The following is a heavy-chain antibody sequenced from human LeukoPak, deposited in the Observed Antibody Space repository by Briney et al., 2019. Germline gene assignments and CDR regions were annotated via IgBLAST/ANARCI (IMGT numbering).Heavy chain of an antibody. CDR1: GFTFGDYA. CDR3: TRDPPMGHFDY. CDR2: IRSKAYGGTA. V-gene: IGHV3-49*04. D-gene: IGHD3-16*01. J-gene: IGHJ4*02. Sequence: PGGSLRLSCTASGFTFGDYAMSWVRQAPGKGLEWVGFIRSKAYGGTAEYAASVKGRFTISRDDSKSIAYLQMNSLKTEDTAVYYCTRDPPMGHFDYWGQGTLVTVSS.